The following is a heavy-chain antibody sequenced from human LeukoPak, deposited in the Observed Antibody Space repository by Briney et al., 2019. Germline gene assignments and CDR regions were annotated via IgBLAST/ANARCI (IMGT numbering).Heavy chain of an antibody. V-gene: IGHV4-34*01. D-gene: IGHD6-19*01. Sequence: SETLSLTCAVYGGSFSGYYWSWIRQPPGKGLEWIGEINHSGSTNYNPSLKSRVTISVDTSKNQFSLKLSSVTAADTAVYYCARGSSGWYYFDYWGQGTLVTVFS. CDR2: INHSGST. CDR3: ARGSSGWYYFDY. CDR1: GGSFSGYY. J-gene: IGHJ4*02.